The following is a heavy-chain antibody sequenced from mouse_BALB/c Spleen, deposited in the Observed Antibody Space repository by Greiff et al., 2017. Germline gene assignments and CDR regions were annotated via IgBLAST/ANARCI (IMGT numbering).Heavy chain of an antibody. CDR3: ARKAYGNYHYFDY. CDR1: GYAFTNYL. J-gene: IGHJ2*01. D-gene: IGHD2-1*01. CDR2: INPGSGGT. V-gene: IGHV1-54*01. Sequence: QVQLQQSGAELVRPGTSVKVSCKASGYAFTNYLMEWVKQRPGQGLEWIGVINPGSGGTNYNEKFKGKATLTADKSSSTAYMQLSSLTSDDSAVYFCARKAYGNYHYFDYWGQGTTLTVSS.